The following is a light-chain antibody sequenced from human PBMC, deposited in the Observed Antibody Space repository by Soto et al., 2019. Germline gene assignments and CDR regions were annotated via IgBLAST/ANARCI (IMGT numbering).Light chain of an antibody. J-gene: IGKJ2*01. CDR2: GAS. CDR1: QSVSSSY. CDR3: QQYGSSPQT. V-gene: IGKV3-20*01. Sequence: EIVLTQSPGTLSLSPGERATLSCRASQSVSSSYLAWYQQKPGQAPRLLIYGASSRATGIPDRFSGSGSGTDFTLTIGRLEPEEFAVYYCQQYGSSPQTFGQGTKLEIK.